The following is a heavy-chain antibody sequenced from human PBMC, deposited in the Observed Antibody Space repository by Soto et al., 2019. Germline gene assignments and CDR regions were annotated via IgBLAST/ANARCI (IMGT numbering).Heavy chain of an antibody. V-gene: IGHV1-69*01. J-gene: IGHJ4*02. CDR2: IIPVFGTT. CDR1: VGIFISYA. Sequence: QEQLVQSGAEVKKRGSSMKGSCKASVGIFISYAISWVRQAPGQWLEWMGGIIPVFGTTNYAQKFQDRVTITADESTNTADMEMSILRYEDTAMYYCAMGGSPYVWFNEYWGQGTLFTVSS. CDR3: AMGGSPYVWFNEY. D-gene: IGHD1-26*01.